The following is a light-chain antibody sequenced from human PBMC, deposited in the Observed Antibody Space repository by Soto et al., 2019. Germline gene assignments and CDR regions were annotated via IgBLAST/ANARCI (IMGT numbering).Light chain of an antibody. CDR1: QSISGW. CDR3: QQYDVYST. V-gene: IGKV1-5*03. J-gene: IGKJ1*01. CDR2: KAS. Sequence: DIQMTQSTSTLSASVGDRVIITCRASQSISGWLALYQQKPGIAPKLLIYKASTLQDGVPPRFSGSGFGTEFTLTISSLQPDDCGLYYCQQYDVYSTFAQGTKVAIK.